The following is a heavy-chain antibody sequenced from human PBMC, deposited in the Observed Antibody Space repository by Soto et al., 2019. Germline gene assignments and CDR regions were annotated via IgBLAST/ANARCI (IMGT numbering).Heavy chain of an antibody. CDR3: AKGRYCSSTSCYEGLNWLDP. D-gene: IGHD2-2*01. J-gene: IGHJ5*02. Sequence: GGSLRLSCAASGFTFSSYAMSWVRQAPGKGLEWVSAISGSGGSTYYADSVKGRFTISRENSKNTLYLQMNSLRAEDTAVYYCAKGRYCSSTSCYEGLNWLDPWGQGTLVTVSS. CDR2: ISGSGGST. V-gene: IGHV3-23*01. CDR1: GFTFSSYA.